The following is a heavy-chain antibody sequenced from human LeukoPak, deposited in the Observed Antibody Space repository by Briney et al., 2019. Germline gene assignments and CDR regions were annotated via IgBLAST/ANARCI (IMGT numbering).Heavy chain of an antibody. CDR1: GFTFSNSG. CDR2: IRYGGSNK. V-gene: IGHV3-30*02. D-gene: IGHD6-19*01. J-gene: IGHJ4*02. Sequence: GGSLRLSCAASGFTFSNSGMHWVRQGPGKGLERVAFIRYGGSNKYYEDSVKGRFSVSRDNSKNTLYLQMSSLRAEDTAVYHCAKDLLRSAYDYWRQGTLVTVSS. CDR3: AKDLLRSAYDY.